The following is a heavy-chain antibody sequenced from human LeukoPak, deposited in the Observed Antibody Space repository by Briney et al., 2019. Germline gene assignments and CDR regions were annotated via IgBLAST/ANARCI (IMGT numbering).Heavy chain of an antibody. V-gene: IGHV3-74*01. CDR3: AKELRGYSYGLRNNWFDP. D-gene: IGHD5-18*01. J-gene: IGHJ5*02. CDR1: GFSFSSYW. Sequence: PGGSLRLSCAASGFSFSSYWMHWVRQAPGKGLVWVSRLNTDGSSTNYADSVKGRFTISRDNAKNTLYLQMNSLRAEDTAVYYCAKELRGYSYGLRNNWFDPWGQGTLVTVSS. CDR2: LNTDGSST.